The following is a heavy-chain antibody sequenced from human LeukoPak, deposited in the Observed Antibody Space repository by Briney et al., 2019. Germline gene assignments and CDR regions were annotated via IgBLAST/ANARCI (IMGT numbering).Heavy chain of an antibody. CDR1: GGTFSSYA. D-gene: IGHD6-6*01. CDR2: IIPIFGTA. V-gene: IGHV1-69*05. CDR3: ARDPWEYSSSSYPS. Sequence: ASVKVSCKASGGTFSSYAISWVRQAPGQGLEWMGGIIPIFGTANYAQKFQGRVTITTDESTSTAYMELSSLRSEDTAVYYCARDPWEYSSSSYPSWGQGTLVTVSS. J-gene: IGHJ5*02.